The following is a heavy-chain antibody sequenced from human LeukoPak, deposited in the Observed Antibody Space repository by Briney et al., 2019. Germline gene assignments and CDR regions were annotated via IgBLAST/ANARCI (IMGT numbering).Heavy chain of an antibody. D-gene: IGHD1-26*01. V-gene: IGHV3-21*01. Sequence: PGGSLRLSCAASGFTFSSYAMSWVRQAPGKGLEWVSSISSSSSYIYYADSVKGRFTISRDNAKNSLYLQMNSLRAEDTALYYCAKDGDTVSGTYYFDIDVWGKGTTVTISS. CDR3: AKDGDTVSGTYYFDIDV. CDR2: ISSSSSYI. CDR1: GFTFSSYA. J-gene: IGHJ6*03.